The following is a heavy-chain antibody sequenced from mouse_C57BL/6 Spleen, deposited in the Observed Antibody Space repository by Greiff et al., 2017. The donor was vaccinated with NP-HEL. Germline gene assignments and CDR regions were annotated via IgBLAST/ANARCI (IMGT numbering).Heavy chain of an antibody. Sequence: VQLQQSGAELVRPGTSVKVSCKASGYAFTNYLIEWVKQRPGQGLEWIGVINPGSGGTNYNEKFKGKATLTADKSSSTAYMQLSSLTSEDSAVYFCSRIDGSSYGADYWGQGTTLTVSS. J-gene: IGHJ2*01. CDR1: GYAFTNYL. V-gene: IGHV1-54*01. D-gene: IGHD1-1*01. CDR3: SRIDGSSYGADY. CDR2: INPGSGGT.